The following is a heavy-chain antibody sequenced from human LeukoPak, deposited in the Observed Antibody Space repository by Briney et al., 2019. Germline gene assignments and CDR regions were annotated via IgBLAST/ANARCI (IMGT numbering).Heavy chain of an antibody. CDR3: ARVNGYDLDYYYYMDV. D-gene: IGHD5-12*01. J-gene: IGHJ6*03. CDR1: GGSISSGGYY. V-gene: IGHV4-30-2*01. CDR2: IYHSGST. Sequence: SETLSLTCSVSGGSISSGGYYWSWIRQPPGKGLEWIGYIYHSGSTYYNPSLKSRVTISVDRSKSQFSLKLSSVTAADTAVYYCARVNGYDLDYYYYMDVWGKGTTVTVSS.